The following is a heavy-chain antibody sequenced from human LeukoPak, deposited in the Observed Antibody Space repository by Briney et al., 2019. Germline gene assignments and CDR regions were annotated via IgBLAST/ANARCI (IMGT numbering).Heavy chain of an antibody. J-gene: IGHJ4*02. V-gene: IGHV4-39*01. Sequence: VKPSETLSLTCTVSGGSISSSSYYWGWIRQPPGKGLEWIGSIYYSGSTYYNPSLKSRVTISVDTSKNQFSLKLSSVTATDTAVYYCGLTYSSSSKFDYWGQGTLVTVPS. CDR1: GGSISSSSYY. CDR3: GLTYSSSSKFDY. D-gene: IGHD6-6*01. CDR2: IYYSGST.